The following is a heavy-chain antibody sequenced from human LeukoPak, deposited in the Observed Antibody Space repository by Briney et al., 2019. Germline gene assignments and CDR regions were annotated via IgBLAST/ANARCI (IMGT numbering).Heavy chain of an antibody. J-gene: IGHJ4*02. V-gene: IGHV1-69*05. CDR1: GGTFSSYA. CDR3: ARGAGERYCSSTSCYNFDY. Sequence: SVRVFCKASGGTFSSYAISWVRQAPGQGLEWMGGIIPIFGTANYAQKFQGRVTITTDESTSTAYMELSSLRSEDTAVYYCARGAGERYCSSTSCYNFDYWGQGTLVTVSS. D-gene: IGHD2-2*01. CDR2: IIPIFGTA.